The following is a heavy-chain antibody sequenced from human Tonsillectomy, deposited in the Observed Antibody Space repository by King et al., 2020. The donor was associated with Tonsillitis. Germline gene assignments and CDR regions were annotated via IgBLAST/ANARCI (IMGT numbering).Heavy chain of an antibody. D-gene: IGHD3-10*01. CDR2: INQSGST. Sequence: VQLQQWGAGLLKPSETLSLTCAIYGGSFSGYYWSWIRQPPGKGLEWIGEINQSGSTNYNPSLKSRVTISVDTSQNQFSLKVTSVTAADTAVYYCARGLRATFLSSGMAGVWDKGTTVTVSS. CDR3: ARGLRATFLSSGMAGV. V-gene: IGHV4-34*01. J-gene: IGHJ6*04. CDR1: GGSFSGYY.